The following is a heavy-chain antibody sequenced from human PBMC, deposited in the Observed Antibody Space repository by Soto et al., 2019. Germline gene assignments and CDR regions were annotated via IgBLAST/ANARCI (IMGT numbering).Heavy chain of an antibody. J-gene: IGHJ4*02. CDR3: AREQFGYSYGYFDY. D-gene: IGHD5-18*01. V-gene: IGHV3-48*03. Sequence: GGSLRLSCAASGFTFSSYEMNWVRQAPGKGLEWVSYISSSGSTIYYADSVKGRFTISRDNAKNSLYLRMNSLRAEDTAVYYCAREQFGYSYGYFDYWGQGTLVTVSS. CDR2: ISSSGSTI. CDR1: GFTFSSYE.